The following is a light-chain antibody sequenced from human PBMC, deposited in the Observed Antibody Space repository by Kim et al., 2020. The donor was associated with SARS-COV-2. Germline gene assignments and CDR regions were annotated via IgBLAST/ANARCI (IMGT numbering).Light chain of an antibody. CDR2: DAS. CDR3: QHYDNLGVT. CDR1: QAIINS. J-gene: IGKJ5*01. V-gene: IGKV1-33*01. Sequence: ASVGDSVTITCQASQAIINSINWYQQKPGKAPKLLIYDASTLETGVPSRFSGSGSGTDFTFTISSLQPEDYATYYCQHYDNLGVTFGQGTRLEIK.